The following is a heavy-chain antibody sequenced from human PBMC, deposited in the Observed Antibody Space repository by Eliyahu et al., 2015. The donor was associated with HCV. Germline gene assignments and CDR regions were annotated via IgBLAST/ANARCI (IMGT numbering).Heavy chain of an antibody. CDR1: AFTFRDYN. J-gene: IGHJ6*02. Sequence: QVHLVXSGGALVKPGGSLRLSCVASAFTFRDYNXNWIRXAPGXGLEWVSXIXAXGGTTHYADSVKGRFTVSRDTANNSLFLQMDSLRAEDTAVYYCARVLRLXARGMDVWGQGTTVTVXS. V-gene: IGHV3-11*01. CDR3: ARVLRLXARGMDV. D-gene: IGHD6-25*01. CDR2: IXAXGGTT.